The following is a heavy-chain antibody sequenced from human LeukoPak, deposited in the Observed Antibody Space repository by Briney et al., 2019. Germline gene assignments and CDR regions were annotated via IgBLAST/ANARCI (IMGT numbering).Heavy chain of an antibody. CDR2: IYYSGST. Sequence: KASETLSLTCTVSGGSISSSSYYWGWIRQPPGKGLEWIGSIYYSGSTYYNPSLKSRVTISVDTSKNQFSLKLSSVTAADTAVYYCARGRGRANGLWFGKRPTLSRWFDPWGQGTLVTVSS. D-gene: IGHD3-10*01. V-gene: IGHV4-39*07. CDR1: GGSISSSSYY. CDR3: ARGRGRANGLWFGKRPTLSRWFDP. J-gene: IGHJ5*02.